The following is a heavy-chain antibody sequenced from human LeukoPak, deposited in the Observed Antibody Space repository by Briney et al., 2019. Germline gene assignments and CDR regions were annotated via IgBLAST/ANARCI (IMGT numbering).Heavy chain of an antibody. V-gene: IGHV3-48*03. J-gene: IGHJ3*02. CDR1: GFSFSSYA. CDR3: ARDGAYTAFDI. CDR2: ISSGGNTE. D-gene: IGHD2-21*01. Sequence: GGSLRLSCAASGFSFSSYAMNWVRQAPGKGLEWVSHISSGGNTEYYVDSVRGRFSMSRDNPKNLLFLQMNSLRAEGTAVYYCARDGAYTAFDIWGQGTMVTVSS.